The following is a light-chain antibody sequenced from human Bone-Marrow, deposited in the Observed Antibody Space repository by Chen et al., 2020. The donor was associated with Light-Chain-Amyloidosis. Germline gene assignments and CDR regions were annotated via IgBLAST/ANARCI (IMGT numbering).Light chain of an antibody. CDR2: DVT. J-gene: IGLJ1*01. CDR1: SSDIGDYIY. V-gene: IGLV2-14*03. CDR3: TSYRVMNSIV. Sequence: QSALTQPASVSGSPGQAINISCTGTSSDIGDYIYVSWYQHHPGKAPKLIIFDVTKRPSGVSDRFSGSKSGNTASLTISGLQAEDEADYYCTSYRVMNSIVFGTGTKISVL.